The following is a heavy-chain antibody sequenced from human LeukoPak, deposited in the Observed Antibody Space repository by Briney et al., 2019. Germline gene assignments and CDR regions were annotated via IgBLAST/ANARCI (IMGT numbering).Heavy chain of an antibody. CDR2: IKTDGSQI. CDR1: GFTFSSYW. J-gene: IGHJ4*02. CDR3: ARDLYRIVVVPHYFDY. Sequence: GGSLRLSCVASGFTFSSYWMTWVRQAPGKGLEWVANIKTDGSQIYYVDSVKGRFTISRDNAKNSLYLQMNSLRVEDTAVYYCARDLYRIVVVPHYFDYWGQGTLVTVSS. V-gene: IGHV3-7*01. D-gene: IGHD3-22*01.